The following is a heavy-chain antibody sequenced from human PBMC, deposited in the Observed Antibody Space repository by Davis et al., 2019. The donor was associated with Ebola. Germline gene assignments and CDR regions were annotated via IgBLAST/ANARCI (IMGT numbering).Heavy chain of an antibody. V-gene: IGHV3-74*01. CDR3: ARDRRLRFRNPSYGMDV. Sequence: PGGSLRLSCTVSGFTFSNNWMSWVRQVPGKGLVWVSSINRDGTTTTYADSVKGRFTISRDNAKNSLYLQMNSLRAEDTAVYYCARDRRLRFRNPSYGMDVWGQGTTVTVSS. D-gene: IGHD5-12*01. CDR2: INRDGTTT. J-gene: IGHJ6*02. CDR1: GFTFSNNW.